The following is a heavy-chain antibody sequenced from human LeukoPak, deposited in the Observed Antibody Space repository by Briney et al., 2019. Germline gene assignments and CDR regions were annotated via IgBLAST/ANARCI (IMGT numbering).Heavy chain of an antibody. Sequence: ASVKVSCKASAYTFTDYYIHWVRQAPGQGLEWMGWINPDSGGTNYAQKFQGRVTVTTDRSSTTAYMELSRLRSDNTAVYYCARDLYGGTSATFDYWGQGTLVTVSS. CDR1: AYTFTDYY. CDR3: ARDLYGGTSATFDY. J-gene: IGHJ4*02. CDR2: INPDSGGT. D-gene: IGHD4-23*01. V-gene: IGHV1-2*02.